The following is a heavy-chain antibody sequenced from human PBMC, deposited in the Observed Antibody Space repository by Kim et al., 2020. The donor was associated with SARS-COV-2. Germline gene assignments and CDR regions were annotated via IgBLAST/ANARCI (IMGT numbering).Heavy chain of an antibody. CDR3: ARGSPGSGWYFDY. Sequence: GGSLRLSCKASGFTFGNYWMRWVRQAPGNELEWVANIGQDGSEKHYVGSVEGRFTISRDNAKNLLYLQMNSLRVEDTALYYCARGSPGSGWYFDYWGQGNLVTVSS. D-gene: IGHD6-19*01. CDR1: GFTFGNYW. CDR2: IGQDGSEK. J-gene: IGHJ4*02. V-gene: IGHV3-7*01.